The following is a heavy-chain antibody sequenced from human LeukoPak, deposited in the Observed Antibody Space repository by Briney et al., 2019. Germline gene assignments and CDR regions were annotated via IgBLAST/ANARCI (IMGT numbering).Heavy chain of an antibody. J-gene: IGHJ4*02. Sequence: SETLSLTCSVSGASMSSNYWRWLRQPPGEGLEWIGYIYHSGNTNYSPSLESRVTISVDESKNQLSLRVHFVSAADTAVYYCASTRRAAVAGRFDSGGQGTLVTVS. CDR3: ASTRRAAVAGRFDS. CDR1: GASMSSNY. V-gene: IGHV4-4*09. CDR2: IYHSGNT. D-gene: IGHD6-19*01.